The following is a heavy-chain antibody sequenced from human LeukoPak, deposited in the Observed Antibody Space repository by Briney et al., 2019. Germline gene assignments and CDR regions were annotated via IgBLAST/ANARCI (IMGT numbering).Heavy chain of an antibody. J-gene: IGHJ5*02. V-gene: IGHV4-31*03. D-gene: IGHD2-2*01. CDR1: GGSISSGGYY. CDR3: TREQLGYCSSTSCTALTFDP. Sequence: SETLSLTCTVSGGSISSGGYYWSWIRQHPGKGLEWIGYIYYSGSTYYNPSLKSRVTISVDTSKNQFSLKLISVTAADTAVYYCTREQLGYCSSTSCTALTFDPWGQGTLVTVFS. CDR2: IYYSGST.